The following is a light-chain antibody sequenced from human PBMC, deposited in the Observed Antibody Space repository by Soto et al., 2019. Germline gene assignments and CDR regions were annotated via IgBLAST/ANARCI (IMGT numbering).Light chain of an antibody. CDR3: LLWYSAAYF. Sequence: VGTRESSLTVSPEGTVSLTWASSTGTVTKGYTPSWLQQKPGQPPTTLIYSINQKPSSTPARFSGSLLGGKAALTLSGVQPEDEADYYCLLWYSAAYFFGSGPTVTVL. CDR2: SIN. V-gene: IGLV7-43*01. CDR1: TGTVTKGYT. J-gene: IGLJ1*01.